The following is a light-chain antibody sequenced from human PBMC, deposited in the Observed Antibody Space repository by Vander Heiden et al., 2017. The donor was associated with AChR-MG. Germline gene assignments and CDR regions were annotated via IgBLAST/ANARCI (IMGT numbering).Light chain of an antibody. Sequence: QSVLTQPPSASGTPGQSVTISCSGSSSNIGSSYVPWYQQLPGTAPKLLIYRNNQRPSGFPDRFSGSKSGTSAALAIRGLRSEDEADYYCAAWEDSLGGQGVFGGGTKLTVL. CDR1: SSNIGSSY. J-gene: IGLJ3*02. CDR2: RNN. CDR3: AAWEDSLGGQGV. V-gene: IGLV1-47*01.